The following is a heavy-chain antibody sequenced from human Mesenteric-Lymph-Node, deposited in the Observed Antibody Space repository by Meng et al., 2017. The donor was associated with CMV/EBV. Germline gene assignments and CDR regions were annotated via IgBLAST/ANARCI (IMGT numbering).Heavy chain of an antibody. Sequence: SETLSLTCTVSGDSISSFYWSWIRQPPGKGLEWIGYIDYSGSATYNPSLKSRVTISVDTSKKQFSLRLSSVTAADTAVYYCATEGRTARYLGYFDYWGQGTLVTVSS. D-gene: IGHD2-8*02. V-gene: IGHV4-59*01. J-gene: IGHJ4*02. CDR2: IDYSGSA. CDR3: ATEGRTARYLGYFDY. CDR1: GDSISSFY.